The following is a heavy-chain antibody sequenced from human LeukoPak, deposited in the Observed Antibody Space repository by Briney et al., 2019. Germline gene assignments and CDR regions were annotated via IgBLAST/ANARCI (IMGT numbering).Heavy chain of an antibody. CDR2: INPNSGGT. J-gene: IGHJ4*02. Sequence: PRASVKVSCKASGYTFTGYYMHWVRQAPGQGLEWMGWINPNSGGTNYAQKFQGRVTMTRDTSISTAYMEPSRLRSDDTAVYYCARDPGTTQGYWGQGTPVTVSS. CDR1: GYTFTGYY. V-gene: IGHV1-2*02. D-gene: IGHD1-1*01. CDR3: ARDPGTTQGY.